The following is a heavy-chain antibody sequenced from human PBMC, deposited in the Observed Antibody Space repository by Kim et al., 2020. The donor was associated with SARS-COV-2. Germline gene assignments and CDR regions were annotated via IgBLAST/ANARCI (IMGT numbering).Heavy chain of an antibody. J-gene: IGHJ4*02. V-gene: IGHV3-23*03. CDR1: GFTFNSYA. Sequence: GGSLRLSCAAPGFTFNSYAMGWVRQAPGKGLEWVSIIFSGGSSTYYADSVKGRFTISRDNSKNMLYLQMNSLRTEDTAVYYCAKAGGSGSYSFDYWGQG. CDR3: AKAGGSGSYSFDY. CDR2: IFSGGSST. D-gene: IGHD3-10*01.